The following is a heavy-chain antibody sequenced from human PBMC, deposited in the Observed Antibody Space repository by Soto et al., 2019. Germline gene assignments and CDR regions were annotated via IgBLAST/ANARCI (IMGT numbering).Heavy chain of an antibody. CDR1: GGSISSSSYY. CDR2: IFYSGST. D-gene: IGHD1-26*01. V-gene: IGHV4-39*07. CDR3: AREGGIVGATTVDY. J-gene: IGHJ4*02. Sequence: LSLTCTVSGGSISSSSYYWGWIRQPPGKGLEWIGSIFYSGSTYYNPSLKSRVTISVDTSKNQFSLKLSSVTAADTAVYYCAREGGIVGATTVDYWGQGTLVTVSS.